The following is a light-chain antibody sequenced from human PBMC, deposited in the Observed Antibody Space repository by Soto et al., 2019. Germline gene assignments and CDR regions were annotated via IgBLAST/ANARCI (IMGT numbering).Light chain of an antibody. Sequence: DIQMTQSPSTLSAPIGDRVTITCRARQNINIWIARYQQKPGKAPKFLIYDASTLESGVPSRFSGSGFGTEFSLTISSLQPDDFGSYYCQHMRTFGQGTKVDIK. CDR2: DAS. J-gene: IGKJ1*01. V-gene: IGKV1-5*01. CDR1: QNINIW. CDR3: QHMRT.